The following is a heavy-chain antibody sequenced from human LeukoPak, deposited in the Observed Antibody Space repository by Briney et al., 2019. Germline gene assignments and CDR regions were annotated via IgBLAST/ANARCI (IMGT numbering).Heavy chain of an antibody. D-gene: IGHD3-22*01. CDR3: AGNYYDSSGYYHDAFDI. V-gene: IGHV4-59*01. Sequence: PSETLSLTCTVSGGSISSYYWSWIRQPPGKGLEWIGYIYYSGSTNYNPSLKSRVTISVDTSKNQFSLKLSSVTAADTAVYYCAGNYYDSSGYYHDAFDIRGQGTMVTVSS. J-gene: IGHJ3*02. CDR2: IYYSGST. CDR1: GGSISSYY.